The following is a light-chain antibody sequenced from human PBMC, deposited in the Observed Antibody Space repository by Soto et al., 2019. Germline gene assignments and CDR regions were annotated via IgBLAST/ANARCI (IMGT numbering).Light chain of an antibody. J-gene: IGLJ1*01. CDR2: EVS. CDR3: ISYTSDDVRYV. V-gene: IGLV2-14*01. CDR1: NSDFGIYDF. Sequence: QSALTQPASVSGTPGQSITISCSLSNSDFGIYDFVSWYQHHPGRAPKLIVSEVSHRPSGVSNRFSGSKSGNTASLTISGLQSEDEADYYCISYTSDDVRYVFGTGTKVTVL.